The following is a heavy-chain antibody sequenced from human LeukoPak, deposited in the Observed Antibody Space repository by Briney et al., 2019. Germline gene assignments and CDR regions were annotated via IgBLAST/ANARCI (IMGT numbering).Heavy chain of an antibody. D-gene: IGHD5-18*01. Sequence: GESLKTSCKGSGYSFTNYWIAWVRQMPGKGLEWMGIIYPGDSDTRYSPSFQGQVTISADKSINTAYLQWSSLKASDTAMYYCARRGYNYGRYNMDVWGKGTTVTVSS. CDR2: IYPGDSDT. CDR1: GYSFTNYW. V-gene: IGHV5-51*01. J-gene: IGHJ6*04. CDR3: ARRGYNYGRYNMDV.